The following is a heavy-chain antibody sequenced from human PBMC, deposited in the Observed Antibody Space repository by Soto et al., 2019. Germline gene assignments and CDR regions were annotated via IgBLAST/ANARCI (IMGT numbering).Heavy chain of an antibody. D-gene: IGHD3-3*01. J-gene: IGHJ6*02. CDR2: IYHSGST. CDR3: AATLGAYYDFWSGDYYYGMDV. Sequence: TSETLSLTCAVSGGSISSSNWWSWVRQPPGKGLEWIGEIYHSGSTNYNPSLKSRVTISVDKSKNQFSLKLSSVTAADTAVYYCAATLGAYYDFWSGDYYYGMDVWGQGTTVTVSS. CDR1: GGSISSSNW. V-gene: IGHV4-4*02.